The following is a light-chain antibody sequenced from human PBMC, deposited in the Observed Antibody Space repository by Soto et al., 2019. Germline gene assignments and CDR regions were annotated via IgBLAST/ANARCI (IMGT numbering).Light chain of an antibody. CDR3: QQYGSSLT. CDR1: QSVSSSY. CDR2: GAS. V-gene: IGKV3-20*01. Sequence: EIVLTQSPGTLSWSPGERATLSCSASQSVSSSYLAWYQQKPGQAPRLLIYGASNRATGIADRFSGSGSGTDFTLTISRLEPEDFAVYDCQQYGSSLTFGQGTKVEI. J-gene: IGKJ1*01.